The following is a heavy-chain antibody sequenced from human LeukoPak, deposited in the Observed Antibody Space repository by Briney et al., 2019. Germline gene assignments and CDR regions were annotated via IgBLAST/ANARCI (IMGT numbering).Heavy chain of an antibody. CDR1: GGSISSSSYY. J-gene: IGHJ5*02. Sequence: ETLSLTCTVSGGSISSSSYYWGWIRQPPGKGLEWIGSIYYSGSTYYNPSLKSRVTISVDTSKNQFSLKLSSVTAADTAVYYCARDPRPFYYDFWSGPNWFDPWGQGTLVTVSS. CDR2: IYYSGST. V-gene: IGHV4-39*07. D-gene: IGHD3-3*01. CDR3: ARDPRPFYYDFWSGPNWFDP.